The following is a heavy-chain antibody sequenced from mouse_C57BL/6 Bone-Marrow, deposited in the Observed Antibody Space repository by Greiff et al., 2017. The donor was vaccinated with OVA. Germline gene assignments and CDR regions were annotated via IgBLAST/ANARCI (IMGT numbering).Heavy chain of an antibody. CDR2: IHPNSGST. V-gene: IGHV1-64*01. J-gene: IGHJ4*01. CDR3: ARSDSKPLYAMDY. CDR1: GYTFTSYW. Sequence: QVQLQQPGAELVQPGASVKLSCKASGYTFTSYWMHWVKQRPGQGLEWIGMIHPNSGSTNYNEKFKSKSTLTVDTSASTAYLQLSSLTSDDSAVYYCARSDSKPLYAMDYLGQVSSVTVSS. D-gene: IGHD2-5*01.